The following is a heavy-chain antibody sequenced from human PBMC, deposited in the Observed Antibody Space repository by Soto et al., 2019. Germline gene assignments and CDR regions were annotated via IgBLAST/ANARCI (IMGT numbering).Heavy chain of an antibody. CDR3: ARRRGGYNSTVQIFDF. D-gene: IGHD1-20*01. CDR1: GFPFSDYY. CDR2: LAGSGTNI. J-gene: IGHJ4*02. V-gene: IGHV3-11*01. Sequence: KPGGSLRLSCKGTGFPFSDYYMTWIRQAPGKGLEWVSYLAGSGTNIFYTESVKGRFTISRDNSKNSVYLQMDSLRVEDTAVYFCARRRGGYNSTVQIFDFWGQGTQVTVSS.